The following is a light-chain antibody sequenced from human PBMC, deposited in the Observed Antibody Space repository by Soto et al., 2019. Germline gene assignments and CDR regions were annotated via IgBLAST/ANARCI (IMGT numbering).Light chain of an antibody. CDR3: QQYNDWPRT. J-gene: IGKJ1*01. V-gene: IGKV3-15*01. Sequence: EIVMTQSPATLSVSPGERANLSCRASQSVSSNLAWYQQKLGQAPRLLIYGASTRATGIPARFSGSGSGTEFTLTISSLQSEDFAVYYCQQYNDWPRTFGQGTKVEI. CDR1: QSVSSN. CDR2: GAS.